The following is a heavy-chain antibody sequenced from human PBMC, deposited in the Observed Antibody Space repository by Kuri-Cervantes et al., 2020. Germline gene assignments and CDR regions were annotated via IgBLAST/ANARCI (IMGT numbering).Heavy chain of an antibody. Sequence: GESLKISCAASGFTVSSNYMSWVRQAPGKGLEWVSVICSGGSTYYADSVKGRFTISRDNSKNTLYLQMNSLRAEDTAVYYCAKEVSYEDDAFDIWGQGTMVTVSS. CDR1: GFTVSSNY. V-gene: IGHV3-53*01. D-gene: IGHD5-18*01. CDR3: AKEVSYEDDAFDI. J-gene: IGHJ3*02. CDR2: ICSGGST.